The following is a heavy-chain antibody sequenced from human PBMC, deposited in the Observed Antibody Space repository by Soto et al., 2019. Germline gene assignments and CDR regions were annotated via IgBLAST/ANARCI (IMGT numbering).Heavy chain of an antibody. J-gene: IGHJ6*02. D-gene: IGHD3-10*01. Sequence: SVKVSCKASGGTFSSYAISWVRQAPGQGLEWMGGIIPIFGTANYAQKFQGRVTITADESTSTAYMELSSLRSEDTAVYYCARGAFRGVITCYYYYGMDVWGQGTTVTVSS. V-gene: IGHV1-69*13. CDR1: GGTFSSYA. CDR3: ARGAFRGVITCYYYYGMDV. CDR2: IIPIFGTA.